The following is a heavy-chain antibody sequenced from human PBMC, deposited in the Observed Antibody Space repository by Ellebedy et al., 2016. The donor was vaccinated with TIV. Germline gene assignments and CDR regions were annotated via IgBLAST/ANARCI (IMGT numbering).Heavy chain of an antibody. V-gene: IGHV3-23*01. CDR2: ISGSGRST. CDR3: SKDSYDSPPRYYYYGMDV. D-gene: IGHD3-16*01. Sequence: GESLKISCAASGFTFSAYAMNWARQAPGKGLEWVSGISGSGRSTYYEDSVKGRFTISRDNAKNSLYLQMNSLIAEDTAGYHCSKDSYDSPPRYYYYGMDVWGQGTTVTVSS. J-gene: IGHJ6*02. CDR1: GFTFSAYA.